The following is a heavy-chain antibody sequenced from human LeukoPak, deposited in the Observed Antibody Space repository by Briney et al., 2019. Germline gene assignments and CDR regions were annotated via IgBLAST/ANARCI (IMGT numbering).Heavy chain of an antibody. J-gene: IGHJ4*02. D-gene: IGHD3-16*02. Sequence: GGSLRLSCASSGFSFSNYYMSWVRQAPGKGLEWISYTTTSGSSTNYADSVKGRFTISRDNAKNSVVLQMNSLRTEDTAVYYCTRERRGSYHAFDYWGQGTLVTVSS. V-gene: IGHV3-11*01. CDR3: TRERRGSYHAFDY. CDR1: GFSFSNYY. CDR2: TTTSGSST.